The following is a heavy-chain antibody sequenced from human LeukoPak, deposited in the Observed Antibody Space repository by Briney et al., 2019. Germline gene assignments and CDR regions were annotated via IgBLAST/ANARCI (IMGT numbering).Heavy chain of an antibody. D-gene: IGHD2-2*01. Sequence: GGSLRLSCAASGFTFSSYGMHWVRQAPGKGLEWVAFIRYDGSNKYYADSVKGRFTISRDNSKNTLYLQMNSLRAEDTAVYYCAKDKRYCSSTSCREQGGFDYWGQGTLVTVSS. CDR3: AKDKRYCSSTSCREQGGFDY. CDR1: GFTFSSYG. CDR2: IRYDGSNK. J-gene: IGHJ4*02. V-gene: IGHV3-30*02.